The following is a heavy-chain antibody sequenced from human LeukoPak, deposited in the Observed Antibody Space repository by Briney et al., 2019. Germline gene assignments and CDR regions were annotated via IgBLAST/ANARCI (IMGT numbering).Heavy chain of an antibody. V-gene: IGHV3-30*02. J-gene: IGHJ6*04. Sequence: GGSLRLSCTASGFIFNIHGMHWVRQAPGKGLEWVAFIRYDGTNKYYADSGKGRFTISRDNSKSTLYQQMNSLRAEDTAVYYCAELGITMIGGVWGKGTTVTISS. CDR1: GFIFNIHG. D-gene: IGHD3-10*02. CDR2: IRYDGTNK. CDR3: AELGITMIGGV.